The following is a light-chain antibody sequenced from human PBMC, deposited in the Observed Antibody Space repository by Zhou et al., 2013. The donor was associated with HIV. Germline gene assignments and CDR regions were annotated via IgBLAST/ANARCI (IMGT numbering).Light chain of an antibody. CDR3: QQSDTTPLT. Sequence: DIQMTQSPSSLSASVGDRVTITCRASQSITTYLNWYQQKPGKAPELLIYGAVSLQSGVSSRFSGSGSGTEFTLTISSLQPEDFATYYCQQSDTTPLTFGGGTKVEIK. CDR2: GAV. V-gene: IGKV1-39*01. CDR1: QSITTY. J-gene: IGKJ4*01.